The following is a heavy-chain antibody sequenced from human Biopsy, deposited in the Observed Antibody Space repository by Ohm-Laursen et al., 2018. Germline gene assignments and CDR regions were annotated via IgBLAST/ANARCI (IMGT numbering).Heavy chain of an antibody. Sequence: SVKVSCKVSGGTFTNHAVGWVRQAPGQGLEWVGGSIPLFNTANYADKFQGRVTLTADKSTTTAYMELSSLRSEDTAIYYCARFPLGAYDDSGSYRAVEHWYFDLWGRGTLVTVSS. D-gene: IGHD3-22*01. CDR3: ARFPLGAYDDSGSYRAVEHWYFDL. J-gene: IGHJ2*01. CDR1: GGTFTNHA. CDR2: SIPLFNTA. V-gene: IGHV1-69*06.